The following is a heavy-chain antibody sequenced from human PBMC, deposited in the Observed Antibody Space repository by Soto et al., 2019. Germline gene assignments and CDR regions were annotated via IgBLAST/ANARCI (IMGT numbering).Heavy chain of an antibody. Sequence: QVQLVESGGGVVQPGRSLRLSCAASGFTFSSYGMHWVRQAPGKGLEWVAVISYDGSNKYYADSVKGRFTISRDNSKNTLYLQMNSLRAEDTAVYYCAKDGNYYDSSGYYPKFDYWGQGTLVTVSS. J-gene: IGHJ4*02. CDR2: ISYDGSNK. D-gene: IGHD3-22*01. V-gene: IGHV3-30*18. CDR3: AKDGNYYDSSGYYPKFDY. CDR1: GFTFSSYG.